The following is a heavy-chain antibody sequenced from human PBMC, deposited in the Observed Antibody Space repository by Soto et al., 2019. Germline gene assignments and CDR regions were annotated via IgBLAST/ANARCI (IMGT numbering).Heavy chain of an antibody. D-gene: IGHD2-21*01. CDR2: TWSDESRN. V-gene: IGHV3-33*01. J-gene: IGHJ4*02. CDR1: GFTFSSYG. Sequence: QVQLVESGGGVVQPGRSLRLSCTASGFTFSSYGMHWVRQAPGNGLEWVAITWSDESRNYYADSVKGRFIISRDNSKNTLFLQMDSLRAEDTAVYYCARGRPGPISTIPLRDNWCQGTLVTVSS. CDR3: ARGRPGPISTIPLRDN.